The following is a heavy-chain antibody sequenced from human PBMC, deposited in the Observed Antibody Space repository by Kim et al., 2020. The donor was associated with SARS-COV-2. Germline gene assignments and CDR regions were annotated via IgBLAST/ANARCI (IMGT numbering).Heavy chain of an antibody. D-gene: IGHD1-7*01. V-gene: IGHV3-74*01. CDR1: GFTFSSYW. Sequence: GGSLRLSCAASGFTFSSYWMHWVRQAPGKGLVWVSRINSDGSSTSYADSVKGRFTISRDNAKNTLYLQMNSLRAEDTAVYYRARERSAITGTPWGWAKMDGMDVWGQGTTVTVSS. CDR2: INSDGSST. CDR3: ARERSAITGTPWGWAKMDGMDV. J-gene: IGHJ6*02.